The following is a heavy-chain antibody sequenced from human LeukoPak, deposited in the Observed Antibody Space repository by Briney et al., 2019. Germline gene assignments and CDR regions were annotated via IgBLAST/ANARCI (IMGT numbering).Heavy chain of an antibody. CDR2: ISSDSNII. CDR3: ARGRRDCSGDCYVAFDI. J-gene: IGHJ3*02. CDR1: GFAFSSSS. V-gene: IGHV3-48*04. D-gene: IGHD2-21*02. Sequence: GGSLRLSCAASGFAFSSSSMNWVRQAPGKGLEWISYISSDSNIIYYADSVKGRFTISRDNAKNALYLQMNSLRAEDTAVYYCARGRRDCSGDCYVAFDIWGQGTMVTVSS.